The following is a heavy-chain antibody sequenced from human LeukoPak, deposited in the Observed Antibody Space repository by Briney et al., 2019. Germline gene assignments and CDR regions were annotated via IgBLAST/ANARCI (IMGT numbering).Heavy chain of an antibody. Sequence: ASVKVSCKASGGTFSSYAISWVRQAPGQGLEWMGGIIPIFGTANYAQKFQGRVTITADESTSTAYMELSSLRSEDTAVYYCARAFYGDYGDDYWGQGTPVTVSS. V-gene: IGHV1-69*13. CDR2: IIPIFGTA. CDR3: ARAFYGDYGDDY. J-gene: IGHJ4*02. D-gene: IGHD4-17*01. CDR1: GGTFSSYA.